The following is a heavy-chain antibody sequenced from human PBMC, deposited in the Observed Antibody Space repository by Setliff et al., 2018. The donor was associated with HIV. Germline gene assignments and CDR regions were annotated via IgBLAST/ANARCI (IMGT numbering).Heavy chain of an antibody. CDR1: GASDISYIW. Sequence: PSETLSLTCAVSGASDISYIWWSWVRQPPGKGLEWIGEVYHSGSTNYNPSLRSRVTISIDTSKNQFSLKLSSVTAADTAMYYCARGRMATVLIRNWIDPWGQGSLVTVSS. D-gene: IGHD4-4*01. V-gene: IGHV4-4*02. CDR2: VYHSGST. CDR3: ARGRMATVLIRNWIDP. J-gene: IGHJ5*02.